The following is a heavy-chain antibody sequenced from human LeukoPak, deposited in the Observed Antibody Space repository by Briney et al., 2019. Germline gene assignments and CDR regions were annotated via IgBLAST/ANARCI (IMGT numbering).Heavy chain of an antibody. J-gene: IGHJ4*02. CDR2: IWYDGSNK. Sequence: PGRSLRLSCAASGFTFSSYGMHWARQAPGKGLEWVAVIWYDGSNKYYADSVKGRFTISRDNSKNTLYLQMNSLRAEDTAVYYCARDRCSSTSCYQDYWGQGTLVTVSS. V-gene: IGHV3-33*01. CDR1: GFTFSSYG. D-gene: IGHD2-2*01. CDR3: ARDRCSSTSCYQDY.